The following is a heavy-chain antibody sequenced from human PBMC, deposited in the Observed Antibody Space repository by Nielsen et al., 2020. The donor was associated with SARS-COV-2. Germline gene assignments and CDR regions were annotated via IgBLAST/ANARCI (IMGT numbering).Heavy chain of an antibody. CDR2: IIPILGIA. J-gene: IGHJ4*02. D-gene: IGHD3-22*01. CDR3: ARIYDSSGYQNYFDY. V-gene: IGHV1-69*04. Sequence: SVKVSCKASGGTFSSYAISWVRQAPGQGLEWMGRIIPILGIANYAQKFQGRVTITADKSTSTAYMELSSLRSEDTAVYYCARIYDSSGYQNYFDYWGQGTLVTVSS. CDR1: GGTFSSYA.